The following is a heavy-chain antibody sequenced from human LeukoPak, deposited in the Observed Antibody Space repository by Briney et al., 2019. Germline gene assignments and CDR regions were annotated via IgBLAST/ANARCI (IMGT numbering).Heavy chain of an antibody. D-gene: IGHD1-14*01. CDR1: GFTVITND. CDR3: ARGVEPLAANTLAY. Sequence: PGGSLRLSCAASGFTVITNDMTWVRQAPRKGLEWVSVLYSDGNTKYADSVQGRFPISRDNSKNTLYLEMNILSPDDTAVYYCARGVEPLAANTLAYWGQGTLVTVSS. V-gene: IGHV3-53*01. CDR2: LYSDGNT. J-gene: IGHJ4*02.